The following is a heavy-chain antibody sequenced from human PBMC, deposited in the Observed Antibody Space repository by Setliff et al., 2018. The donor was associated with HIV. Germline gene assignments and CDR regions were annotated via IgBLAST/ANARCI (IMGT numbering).Heavy chain of an antibody. V-gene: IGHV4-61*02. Sequence: KSSETLSLTCTVSGGSISSGSYYWSWIRQPAGKGLEWIGRIYTSGSTNYNPSLKSRVTISVDTSKNQFSLKLSSVTAADTAVYYCAREYSSSWYRYLDYWGQGTLVTVSS. D-gene: IGHD6-13*01. CDR3: AREYSSSWYRYLDY. CDR2: IYTSGST. J-gene: IGHJ4*02. CDR1: GGSISSGSYY.